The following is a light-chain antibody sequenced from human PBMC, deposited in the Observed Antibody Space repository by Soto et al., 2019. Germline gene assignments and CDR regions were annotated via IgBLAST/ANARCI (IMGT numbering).Light chain of an antibody. CDR1: QNINTW. V-gene: IGKV1-5*01. Sequence: DIQMTQSPSTLSASVGDRVTFSCRARQNINTWLARYQQKPGKAPKLLIYDASSLASGVPSRFSGSGSGTEFTHTTRSLQPADSATYSGQQYSYLFGQGTKLEIK. CDR2: DAS. CDR3: QQYSYL. J-gene: IGKJ2*01.